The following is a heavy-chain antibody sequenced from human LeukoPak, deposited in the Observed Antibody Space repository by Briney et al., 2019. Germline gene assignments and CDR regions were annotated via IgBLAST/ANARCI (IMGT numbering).Heavy chain of an antibody. Sequence: GGPLRLSCAASGFSFSHYTTHWVPRTPGKGLEWISSINPVGTSTYYADPVKGRFTISRDVAKNSLYLQMNSLRVEDTALYYWVRELSGESGYGGYWGPGTLVTVSS. CDR1: GFSFSHYT. V-gene: IGHV3-21*01. J-gene: IGHJ4*02. CDR3: VRELSGESGYGGY. D-gene: IGHD5-12*01. CDR2: INPVGTST.